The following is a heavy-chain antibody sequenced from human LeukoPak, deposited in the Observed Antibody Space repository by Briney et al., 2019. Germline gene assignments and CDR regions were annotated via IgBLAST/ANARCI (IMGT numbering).Heavy chain of an antibody. CDR2: INARGDT. CDR1: GWSFNDYY. Sequence: SETLSLTCAVYGWSFNDYYWNWIRQPPGKGLAWIGEINARGDTNYNPSLKSRVTISVDTSKSQFSLRLTSIIAADTAFYYCARGQVPAARGYNWFDPWGQGTLVTVSS. D-gene: IGHD2-2*01. V-gene: IGHV4-34*01. CDR3: ARGQVPAARGYNWFDP. J-gene: IGHJ5*02.